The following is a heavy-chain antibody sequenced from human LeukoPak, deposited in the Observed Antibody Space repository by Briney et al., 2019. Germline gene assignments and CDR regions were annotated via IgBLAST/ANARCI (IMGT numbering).Heavy chain of an antibody. Sequence: GGSLRLSCAASGFTFSSYGMSWVRQAPGKGLEWVSDISGSGDTTYYADSVKGRFTISRDNSKNTLYVQMNSLRAEDTAIYYCAKGDSSGYYQRSDYWGRGTLVTVSS. CDR1: GFTFSSYG. CDR2: ISGSGDTT. D-gene: IGHD3-22*01. V-gene: IGHV3-23*01. J-gene: IGHJ4*02. CDR3: AKGDSSGYYQRSDY.